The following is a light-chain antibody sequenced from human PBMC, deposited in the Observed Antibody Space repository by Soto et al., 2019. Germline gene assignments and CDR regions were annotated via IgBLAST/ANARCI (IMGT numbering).Light chain of an antibody. J-gene: IGKJ5*01. CDR3: QQYGSSPMYT. CDR1: QSLANSF. Sequence: EIVLTQSPATLSLSPGERATLSCRASQSLANSFIAWYQQKPGQAPRLLIYDTSSRASGIPDRFSGSGSGTDFTLTISRLEPEDFAVYYCQQYGSSPMYTFGQGTRLEI. V-gene: IGKV3-20*01. CDR2: DTS.